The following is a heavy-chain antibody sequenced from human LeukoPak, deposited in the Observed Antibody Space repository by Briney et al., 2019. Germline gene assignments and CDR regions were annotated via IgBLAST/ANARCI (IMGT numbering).Heavy chain of an antibody. J-gene: IGHJ4*02. CDR3: ARHEEEDGYNAKTFDY. V-gene: IGHV4-39*01. CDR1: GGSIGSSNYF. CDR2: IYYSGTI. D-gene: IGHD5-24*01. Sequence: SETVSLTCTVSGGSIGSSNYFWGWIRQTPGMGLEWIGSIYYSGTIYYNPSLKSRVTISVDTSKNQFSLRLRSVTAADTAVYYCARHEEEDGYNAKTFDYWGQGTLVTVSS.